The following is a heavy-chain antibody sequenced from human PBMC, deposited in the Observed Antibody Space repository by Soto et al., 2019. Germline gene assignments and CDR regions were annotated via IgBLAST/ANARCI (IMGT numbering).Heavy chain of an antibody. CDR3: AKGGAVLLDPFDV. J-gene: IGHJ3*01. V-gene: IGHV3-23*01. CDR2: VTSSASST. Sequence: GQLLESGGGMVQPGGSLRLSGAASGFSFSSFAMNWVRLPPGRGLEWVAAVTSSASSTHYADSVKGRFTISRDNSKNTVYLQMNSLRADDTAFYYCAKGGAVLLDPFDVRAHGTIVTVSS. CDR1: GFSFSSFA. D-gene: IGHD1-26*01.